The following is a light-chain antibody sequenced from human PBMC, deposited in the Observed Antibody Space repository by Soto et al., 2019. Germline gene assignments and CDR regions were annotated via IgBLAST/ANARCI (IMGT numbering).Light chain of an antibody. V-gene: IGLV2-14*01. Sequence: QSALTQPASVSGSPGQSITISCTGTSSDVGGYNYVSCDQQHPGKAPKLMIYDVSNRPSGVSNRFSGSKSGNTASLTISGLQAEDEADYYCSSYTSSSTLVVFGGGTKLTVL. CDR1: SSDVGGYNY. CDR2: DVS. CDR3: SSYTSSSTLVV. J-gene: IGLJ2*01.